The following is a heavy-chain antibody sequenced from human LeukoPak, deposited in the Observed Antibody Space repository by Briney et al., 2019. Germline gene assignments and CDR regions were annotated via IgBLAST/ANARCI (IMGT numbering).Heavy chain of an antibody. J-gene: IGHJ3*02. Sequence: SETLSLTCTVSGASISSYYWSWIRQPPGKGLEWIGYIHYSGTTNYNPSLKSRVTISLDTSKNQFSLKLSSVTAADTAVYYCARLYYFDTTAFPGAFDIWGQGTMVTVSS. CDR2: IHYSGTT. CDR1: GASISSYY. D-gene: IGHD3-22*01. CDR3: ARLYYFDTTAFPGAFDI. V-gene: IGHV4-59*01.